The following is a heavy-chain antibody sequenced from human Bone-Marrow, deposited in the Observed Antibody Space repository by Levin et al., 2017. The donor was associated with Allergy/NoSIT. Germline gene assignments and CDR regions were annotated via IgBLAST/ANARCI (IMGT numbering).Heavy chain of an antibody. CDR1: GGSFSGYY. Sequence: SETLSLTCAVYGGSFSGYYWSWIRQPPGKGLEWIGEINHSGSTNYNPSLKSRVTISVDTSKNQFSLKLSSVTAADTAVYYCARGWDIVVVPAARIRTNQFDPWGQGTLVTVSS. D-gene: IGHD2-2*01. J-gene: IGHJ5*02. V-gene: IGHV4-34*01. CDR3: ARGWDIVVVPAARIRTNQFDP. CDR2: INHSGST.